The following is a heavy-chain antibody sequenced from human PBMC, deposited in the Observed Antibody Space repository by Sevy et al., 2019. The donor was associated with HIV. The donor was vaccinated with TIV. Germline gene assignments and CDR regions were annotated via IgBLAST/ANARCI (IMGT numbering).Heavy chain of an antibody. CDR1: GYSFTGFY. CDR3: VRGYFGSGSYRLLY. J-gene: IGHJ4*01. Sequence: ASVKVSCKASGYSFTGFYIHWMRQAPGQGLEWMGCINPNNGDAKYAQKYQGRVTMTRDTSATTTYMELTSLRSDDTAMYYCVRGYFGSGSYRLLYWGHGAPVTVSS. D-gene: IGHD3-10*01. V-gene: IGHV1-2*02. CDR2: INPNNGDA.